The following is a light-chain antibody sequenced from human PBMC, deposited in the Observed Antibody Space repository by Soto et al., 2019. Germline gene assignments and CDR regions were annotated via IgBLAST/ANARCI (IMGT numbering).Light chain of an antibody. Sequence: QSALTQPASVSGSPGQSITISCTGTSSDVGRFNYVSWYQQHPSNPPKLIIFDVTRRPSGVSNRFSGSKSGNAASLTISGLQAEDEANYYCSSFVGTSILVVFGGGTQLTVL. V-gene: IGLV2-14*01. CDR3: SSFVGTSILVV. CDR2: DVT. J-gene: IGLJ2*01. CDR1: SSDVGRFNY.